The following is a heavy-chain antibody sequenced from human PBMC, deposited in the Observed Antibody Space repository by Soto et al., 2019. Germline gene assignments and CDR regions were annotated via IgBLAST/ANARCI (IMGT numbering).Heavy chain of an antibody. Sequence: QVQLVESGGGVVQPGRSLRLSCAASGFTFSSYGMHWVRQAPGKGLEWVAVIWYDGSNKYYADSVKGRFTISRDNSKNTLYLQMNSLRAEDTVVYYCARESYYYYMDVWGKGTTVTVSS. J-gene: IGHJ6*03. CDR3: ARESYYYYMDV. CDR2: IWYDGSNK. CDR1: GFTFSSYG. V-gene: IGHV3-33*01.